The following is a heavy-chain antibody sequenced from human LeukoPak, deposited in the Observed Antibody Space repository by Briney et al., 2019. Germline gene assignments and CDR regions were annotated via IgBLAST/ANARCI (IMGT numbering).Heavy chain of an antibody. CDR1: GFTFSSYA. CDR3: ATDLSTIFGVVSRATFDY. D-gene: IGHD3-3*01. Sequence: GGSLRLSCAASGFTFSSYAMHWVRQAPGKGLEWVAVISYDGSNKYYADSVKGRFTISRDNSKNTLYLQMNSLRAEDTAVYYCATDLSTIFGVVSRATFDYWGQGTLVTVSS. CDR2: ISYDGSNK. V-gene: IGHV3-30-3*01. J-gene: IGHJ4*02.